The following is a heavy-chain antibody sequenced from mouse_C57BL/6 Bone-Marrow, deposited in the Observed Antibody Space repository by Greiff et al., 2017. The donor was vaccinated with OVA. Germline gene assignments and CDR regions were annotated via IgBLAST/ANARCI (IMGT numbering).Heavy chain of an antibody. Sequence: VQLVESGAELAKPGASVKLSCKASGYTFTSYWMHWVKQRPGQGLEWIGYINPSSGYTKYNQKFKDKATLTAEKSSSTAYMQLSSLTYEDSAFYYCAREIARYYYGSSSYVDYWGQGTTLTVSS. J-gene: IGHJ2*01. D-gene: IGHD1-1*01. CDR2: INPSSGYT. V-gene: IGHV1-7*01. CDR1: GYTFTSYW. CDR3: AREIARYYYGSSSYVDY.